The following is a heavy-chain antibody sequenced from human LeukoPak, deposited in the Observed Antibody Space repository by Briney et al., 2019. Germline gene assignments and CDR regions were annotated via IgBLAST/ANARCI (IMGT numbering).Heavy chain of an antibody. CDR3: ARRVESGYSFDY. J-gene: IGHJ4*02. CDR2: TYPGDSDV. D-gene: IGHD3-22*01. CDR1: GYTFTSYW. V-gene: IGHV5-51*01. Sequence: GESLKISCKGSGYTFTSYWIAWVRQMPGKGLEWMGITYPGDSDVRYSPSFQGQVTISADKSISTANLRWSSLKASDTAMYYCARRVESGYSFDYWGQGTLVTVSS.